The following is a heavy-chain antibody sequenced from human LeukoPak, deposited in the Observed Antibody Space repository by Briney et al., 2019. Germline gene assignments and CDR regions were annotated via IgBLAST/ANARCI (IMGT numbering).Heavy chain of an antibody. CDR3: ARDTTVAGTSDY. V-gene: IGHV3-21*01. J-gene: IGHJ4*02. Sequence: GGSLRLSCAASGFTFSSYSMNWVRQAPGKGLEWVSSISSSSSYIYYADSVKGRFTISRDNAKNSLYLQMNSLGAEDTAVYYCARDTTVAGTSDYWGQGTLVTVSS. CDR1: GFTFSSYS. D-gene: IGHD6-19*01. CDR2: ISSSSSYI.